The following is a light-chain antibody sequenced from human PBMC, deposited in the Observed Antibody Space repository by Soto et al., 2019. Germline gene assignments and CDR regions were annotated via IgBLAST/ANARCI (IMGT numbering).Light chain of an antibody. CDR3: QQYVGSPPMYT. J-gene: IGKJ2*01. Sequence: EIVLTQSPGTLYLSPGERATLSCRASQSVSSSSLAWYQQKPGQAPRLLIYAASNRASGIPGRFSGSGSGTDFTLTISRLEPEDFAVYYCQQYVGSPPMYTFGQGTKLEIK. CDR2: AAS. V-gene: IGKV3-20*01. CDR1: QSVSSSS.